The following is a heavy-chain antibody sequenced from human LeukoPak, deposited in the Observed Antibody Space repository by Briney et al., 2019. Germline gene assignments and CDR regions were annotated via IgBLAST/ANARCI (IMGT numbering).Heavy chain of an antibody. V-gene: IGHV4-59*01. CDR1: GGSISSYY. D-gene: IGHD1-1*01. J-gene: IGHJ6*03. CDR2: IYYNGRIDYST. Sequence: SETLSLTCSVSGGSISSYYWSWIRQSPGKGLEWIGYIYYNGRIDYSTNYNPSLKSRVIISEDTTKNLFSLRLRSVTAADTAVYFCARGRVSSSTWYSTYYYYFYMDVWGKGTTVTVSS. CDR3: ARGRVSSSTWYSTYYYYFYMDV.